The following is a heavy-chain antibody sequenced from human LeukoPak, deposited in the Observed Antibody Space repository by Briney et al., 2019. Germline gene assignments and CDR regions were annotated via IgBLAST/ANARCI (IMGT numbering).Heavy chain of an antibody. V-gene: IGHV3-15*01. D-gene: IGHD1-26*01. CDR1: GFTLSNAY. Sequence: GGSLRLSCAASGFTLSNAYISWVRQAPGKGVEWVGRIKNKTNGGTTDYAAPVKGRFTISRDDSKNTLYLQMNSLKTEDTAVYYCTTTIVGVTTWFDPWGQGTLVTVSS. J-gene: IGHJ5*02. CDR2: IKNKTNGGTT. CDR3: TTTIVGVTTWFDP.